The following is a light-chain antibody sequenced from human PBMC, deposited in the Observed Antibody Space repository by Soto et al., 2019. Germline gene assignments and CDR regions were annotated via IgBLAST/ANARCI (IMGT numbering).Light chain of an antibody. J-gene: IGLJ1*01. V-gene: IGLV2-8*01. CDR1: SSDVGGYNY. Sequence: QSVLPQPPSASGSPGQSVTISCTGTSSDVGGYNYVSWYQQHPGKAPKLMIYEVSKRPSGVPDRFSGSKSGNTASLTVSGLQAEDEADYYCCSYAGSNNLGVFGTGTKVTVL. CDR2: EVS. CDR3: CSYAGSNNLGV.